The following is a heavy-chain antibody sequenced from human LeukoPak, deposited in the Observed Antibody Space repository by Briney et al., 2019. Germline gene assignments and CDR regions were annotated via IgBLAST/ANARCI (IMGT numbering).Heavy chain of an antibody. V-gene: IGHV1-24*01. CDR2: FDPEDGET. D-gene: IGHD3-22*01. CDR3: ATDLIGGYYDSSGYNAFDI. J-gene: IGHJ3*02. Sequence: SVKVSCKVSGYTLTELSMHWVRQAPGKGLEWMGGFDPEDGETIYAQKFQGRVTMTEDTSTDTAYMELSSLRSEDTAVYYCATDLIGGYYDSSGYNAFDIWGQGTMVTVSS. CDR1: GYTLTELS.